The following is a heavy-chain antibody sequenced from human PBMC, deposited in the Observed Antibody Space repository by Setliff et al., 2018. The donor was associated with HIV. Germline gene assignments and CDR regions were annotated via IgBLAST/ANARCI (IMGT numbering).Heavy chain of an antibody. J-gene: IGHJ3*01. CDR3: ARDDSIVLVPAIMRGDGFDF. CDR2: IYYTGNT. Sequence: SETLSLTCTVSGGSVGSSSYYWAWIRQPPGKGLEWIGSIYYTGNTKYNPSLESRVTFSIDTSENQFSLRLASVTAADTAIYYCARDDSIVLVPAIMRGDGFDFWGQGRMVTVS. V-gene: IGHV4-39*07. D-gene: IGHD2-2*01. CDR1: GGSVGSSSYY.